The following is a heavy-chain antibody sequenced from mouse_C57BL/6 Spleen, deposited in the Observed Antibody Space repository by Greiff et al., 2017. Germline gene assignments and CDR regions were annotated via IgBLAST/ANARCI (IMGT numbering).Heavy chain of an antibody. CDR2: IDPSDSYT. CDR1: GYTFTSYW. Sequence: QVQLQQPGAELVMPGASVKLSCKASGYTFTSYWMHWVKQRPGQGLEWIGEIDPSDSYTNYNQKFKGKSTLTVDKSSSTAYMQLSSLTSEDSAVYYCARLGLRTAMDYWGQGTSVTVSS. CDR3: ARLGLRTAMDY. V-gene: IGHV1-69*01. J-gene: IGHJ4*01. D-gene: IGHD2-4*01.